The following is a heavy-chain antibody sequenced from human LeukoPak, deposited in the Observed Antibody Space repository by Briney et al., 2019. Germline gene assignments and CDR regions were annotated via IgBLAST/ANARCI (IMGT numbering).Heavy chain of an antibody. D-gene: IGHD3-10*01. Sequence: PGGSLGRSCTTSGFAFSRYWMCWVRQAPGKGLEWVANIKQDGSEKYYVDSVKGRFTISRDNAKNSLYLQMNSLRAEDTAVYYCARGLAAFRDYYGSGSLDYWGQGALVTVSS. J-gene: IGHJ4*02. CDR1: GFAFSRYW. CDR2: IKQDGSEK. V-gene: IGHV3-7*01. CDR3: ARGLAAFRDYYGSGSLDY.